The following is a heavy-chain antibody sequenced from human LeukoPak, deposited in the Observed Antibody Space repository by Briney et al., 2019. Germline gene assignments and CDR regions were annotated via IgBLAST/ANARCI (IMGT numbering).Heavy chain of an antibody. D-gene: IGHD5-12*01. J-gene: IGHJ3*02. V-gene: IGHV3-7*01. Sequence: GGSLRLSCAASGFIFSSYWMSWVRQPPGKGLEWVANIKHDGSEKYYVDSVKGRFTISRDSAKNSLYLQMNSLRAEDTAVYFCARTRYSAFVIWGQGTMVTVSS. CDR3: ARTRYSAFVI. CDR1: GFIFSSYW. CDR2: IKHDGSEK.